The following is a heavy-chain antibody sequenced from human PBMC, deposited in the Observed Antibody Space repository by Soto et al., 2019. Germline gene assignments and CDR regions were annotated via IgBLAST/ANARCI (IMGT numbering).Heavy chain of an antibody. V-gene: IGHV1-2*04. CDR1: GYTFTSYG. Sequence: ASVKVSCKASGYTFTSYGIIWVRQAPGQGLEWMGWINPNSGGTNYAQKFQGWVTMTRDTSISTAYMELSRLRSGDTAVYYCARASRPNYDILTGFYYWGQGTLVTVSS. CDR3: ARASRPNYDILTGFYY. CDR2: INPNSGGT. D-gene: IGHD3-9*01. J-gene: IGHJ4*02.